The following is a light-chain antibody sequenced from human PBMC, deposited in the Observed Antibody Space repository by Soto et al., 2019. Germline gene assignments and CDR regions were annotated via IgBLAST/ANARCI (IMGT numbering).Light chain of an antibody. J-gene: IGKJ1*01. Sequence: EIQMTQSPSSLSASVGERVTITCRASQSVRSYSNWYQHKPGKAPKLLIYDASSLESGVPSSFSGSASGTEFTLTISSLQPDDSATYYCQQYNSYWTFGHGTKVDIK. CDR3: QQYNSYWT. CDR2: DAS. CDR1: QSVRSY. V-gene: IGKV1-5*01.